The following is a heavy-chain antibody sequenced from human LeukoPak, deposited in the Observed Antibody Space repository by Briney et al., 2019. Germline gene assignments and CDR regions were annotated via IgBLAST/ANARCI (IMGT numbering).Heavy chain of an antibody. Sequence: PSETLSLTCTVSGGSISSSSYYWGWIRQPPGKGLEWIGSIYYSGSTYYNPSLKSRVTISVDTSKNQFSLKLSSVTAAATAVYYCARGTLYGDPNWFDPWGQGTLVTVSS. D-gene: IGHD4-17*01. J-gene: IGHJ5*02. CDR2: IYYSGST. V-gene: IGHV4-39*07. CDR1: GGSISSSSYY. CDR3: ARGTLYGDPNWFDP.